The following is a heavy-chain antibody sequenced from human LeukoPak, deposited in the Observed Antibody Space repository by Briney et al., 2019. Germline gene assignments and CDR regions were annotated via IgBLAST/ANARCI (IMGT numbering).Heavy chain of an antibody. CDR2: IYSGGST. V-gene: IGHV3-66*01. D-gene: IGHD3-22*01. Sequence: GGSLRLSCAASGFTVSINYMTWVRQAPGKGLEWVSVIYSGGSTYYADSVKGRFTISRDNSKNTVYLQMSSLRAEDTAVYYCATYSSLNRREFQFWGQGTLLTVSS. CDR1: GFTVSINY. J-gene: IGHJ1*01. CDR3: ATYSSLNRREFQF.